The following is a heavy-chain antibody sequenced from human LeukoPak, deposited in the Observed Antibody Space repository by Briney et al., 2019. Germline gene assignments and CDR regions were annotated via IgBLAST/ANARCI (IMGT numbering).Heavy chain of an antibody. CDR2: IYSGGDT. J-gene: IGHJ4*02. Sequence: PGGSLRLSCAASGFTVSSNYMGWVRQAPGKGLEWVSVIYSGGDTYYADSVKGRFTISRDNSKNTLYLQMNSLRAEDTAIYYCARVRPGYYTYFDYWGQGTLVTVSS. D-gene: IGHD3/OR15-3a*01. V-gene: IGHV3-53*01. CDR1: GFTVSSNY. CDR3: ARVRPGYYTYFDY.